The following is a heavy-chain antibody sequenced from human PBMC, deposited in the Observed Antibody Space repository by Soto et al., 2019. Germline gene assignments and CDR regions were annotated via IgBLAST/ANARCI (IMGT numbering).Heavy chain of an antibody. V-gene: IGHV3-33*06. D-gene: IGHD2-21*01. CDR2: IGYDGSNE. CDR3: AKDRGGGAVVPDY. CDR1: GFSFSSYG. J-gene: IGHJ4*02. Sequence: QVQLVESGGGVVQPGRSLRLSCAASGFSFSSYGIHWVRQAPGKGLEWVAVIGYDGSNEYYADSVKGRFSISRDNSKSKVFLQMNRLRGEDTGLYYCAKDRGGGAVVPDYWGQGTLVTVSS.